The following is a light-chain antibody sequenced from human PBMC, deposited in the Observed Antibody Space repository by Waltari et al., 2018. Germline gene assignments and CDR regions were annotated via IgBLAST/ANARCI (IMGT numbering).Light chain of an antibody. V-gene: IGLV3-21*04. CDR2: YAS. J-gene: IGLJ2*01. CDR1: NIGSKS. CDR3: LVWHSTTDHHGV. Sequence: SYVVTQSPSVSVAPGETARITCGGGNIGSKSVHWYQQRPGQAPVLVISYASDRPSGIPERFSGSNSGNTATLTISWVEADDEADYYCLVWHSTTDHHGVFGGGTKLTVL.